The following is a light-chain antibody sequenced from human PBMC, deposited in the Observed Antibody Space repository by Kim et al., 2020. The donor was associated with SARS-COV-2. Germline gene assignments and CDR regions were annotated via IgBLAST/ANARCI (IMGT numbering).Light chain of an antibody. CDR1: RDISTF. V-gene: IGKV1-27*01. Sequence: GHGVPTTCRPRRDISTFVAWYQQQPRKAPPLLLFAASALEPGVPPRFSGSGSGTDFTLTIISLNPADVATYYCQQYSSSPLTFGQGTKVDIK. CDR2: AAS. J-gene: IGKJ2*01. CDR3: QQYSSSPLT.